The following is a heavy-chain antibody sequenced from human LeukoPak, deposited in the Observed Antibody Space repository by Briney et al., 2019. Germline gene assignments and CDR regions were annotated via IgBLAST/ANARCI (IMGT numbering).Heavy chain of an antibody. Sequence: KPGGSLRLSCAASGFTFSSYSVNWVRQAPGKGLEWVSSISSSSSYIYYADSVKGRFTISRDNAKNSLYLQMNSLRAEDTAVYYCARVAGTEVDYWGQGTLVTVSS. D-gene: IGHD6-19*01. J-gene: IGHJ4*02. CDR1: GFTFSSYS. CDR2: ISSSSSYI. V-gene: IGHV3-21*01. CDR3: ARVAGTEVDY.